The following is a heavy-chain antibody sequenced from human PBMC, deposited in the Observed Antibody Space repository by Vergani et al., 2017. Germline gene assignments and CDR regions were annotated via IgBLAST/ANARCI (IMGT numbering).Heavy chain of an antibody. Sequence: QVQVVQSGAEVKKSGASVKVSCKTSGYTFSNYYMHWVRQAPGQGLEWRGIINPSGGHTNYAQKFQGRVTMTRDTSTSTVYMELGSLRSEDTAIYYCARGDYGILTGYRYWGQGTLVTVSA. D-gene: IGHD3-9*01. CDR2: INPSGGHT. CDR1: GYTFSNYY. V-gene: IGHV1-46*03. J-gene: IGHJ4*02. CDR3: ARGDYGILTGYRY.